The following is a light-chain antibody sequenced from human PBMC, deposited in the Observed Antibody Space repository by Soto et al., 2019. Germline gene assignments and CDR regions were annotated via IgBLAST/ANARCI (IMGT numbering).Light chain of an antibody. J-gene: IGKJ5*01. CDR1: QSISSY. Sequence: DIQMTQSPSSLSVSVVDRVTITCRASQSISSYLNWYQQKPGKAPKLLIYAASSLQSGVPSRFSGSGSGTDFTLTISSLQPEDFATYYCQQSYSTPITFGQGTRLEI. CDR3: QQSYSTPIT. V-gene: IGKV1-39*01. CDR2: AAS.